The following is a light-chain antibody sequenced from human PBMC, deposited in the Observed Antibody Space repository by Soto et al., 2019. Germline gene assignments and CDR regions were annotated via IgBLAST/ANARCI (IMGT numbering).Light chain of an antibody. V-gene: IGKV3-15*01. Sequence: EIVMTQSPATLSVSPGERATLSCRASQSVSSNLAWYQQKPGQAPRLLIYGASTRATGIPARFSGSGSGTEFTLTISSLQSEDFAVYYCQHYNNWPVTFGQGTKV. CDR3: QHYNNWPVT. CDR2: GAS. J-gene: IGKJ1*01. CDR1: QSVSSN.